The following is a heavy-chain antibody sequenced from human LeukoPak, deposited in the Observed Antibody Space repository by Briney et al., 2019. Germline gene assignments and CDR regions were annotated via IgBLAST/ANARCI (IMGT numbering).Heavy chain of an antibody. Sequence: PGGSLRLSCAAAGFTFSNYGMQWVRQAPGKGREWVAVISYDASTKYYADSVKGRFTISRDNSKSTLYLQMNSLRAEDTAVYYCAKESGIRSYGAYFPHWGQGTLVTVSS. CDR2: ISYDASTK. J-gene: IGHJ1*01. V-gene: IGHV3-30*18. CDR1: GFTFSNYG. CDR3: AKESGIRSYGAYFPH. D-gene: IGHD4-17*01.